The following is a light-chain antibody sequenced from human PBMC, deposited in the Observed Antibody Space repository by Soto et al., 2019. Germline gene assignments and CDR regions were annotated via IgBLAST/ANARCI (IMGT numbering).Light chain of an antibody. Sequence: QSVLTQPPSVSGAPGQRVTISCTGSSSNIGAGHVVHWYQQFPGRAPNLLIYGSSNRPSGVPDRFSGSKSGTSASLAITGLQAEDEADYYCQSYDNSLSASVFCGGTKLTVL. CDR1: SSNIGAGHV. V-gene: IGLV1-40*01. CDR2: GSS. CDR3: QSYDNSLSASV. J-gene: IGLJ2*01.